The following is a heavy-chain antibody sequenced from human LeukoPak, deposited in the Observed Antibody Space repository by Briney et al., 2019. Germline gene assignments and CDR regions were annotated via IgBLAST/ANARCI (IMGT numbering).Heavy chain of an antibody. J-gene: IGHJ4*02. CDR2: ISYDGSNK. Sequence: PGGSLRLSCAASGFTFNSYALHWVRQAPGKGLEWVAVISYDGSNKYYADSVKGRFTISRDNAKNSLYLQMNSLRAEDTAVYYCARSVDIDDYWGQGTLVTVSS. CDR1: GFTFNSYA. V-gene: IGHV3-30*04. D-gene: IGHD5-12*01. CDR3: ARSVDIDDY.